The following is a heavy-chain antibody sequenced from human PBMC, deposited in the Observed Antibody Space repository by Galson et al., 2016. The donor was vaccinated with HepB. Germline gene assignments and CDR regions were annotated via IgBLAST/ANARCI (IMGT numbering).Heavy chain of an antibody. J-gene: IGHJ6*02. D-gene: IGHD3-3*01. Sequence: YLRLSCAASGFSFSNYAMHWVRQAPGKGLECVAIVSYDGRYKYYADSVKGRFTISRDNSKNTLYLQMNSLRADDTALYYCARVQTLVTIFGDYGMDVWGQGTTVTVSS. CDR3: ARVQTLVTIFGDYGMDV. CDR1: GFSFSNYA. CDR2: VSYDGRYK. V-gene: IGHV3-30*04.